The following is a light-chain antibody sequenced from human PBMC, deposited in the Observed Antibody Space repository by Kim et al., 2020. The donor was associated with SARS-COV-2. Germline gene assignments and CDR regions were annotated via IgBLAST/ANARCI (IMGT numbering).Light chain of an antibody. V-gene: IGKV3-15*01. CDR3: QQYDNWPPVT. CDR1: QSVRSN. J-gene: IGKJ4*01. Sequence: SPGESATLSCRASQSVRSNLAWYQQKPGQAPRLLLYGASTRATGIPARFSGSGSGTEFTLTISNLQSEDFAVYYCQQYDNWPPVTFGGGTKVEIK. CDR2: GAS.